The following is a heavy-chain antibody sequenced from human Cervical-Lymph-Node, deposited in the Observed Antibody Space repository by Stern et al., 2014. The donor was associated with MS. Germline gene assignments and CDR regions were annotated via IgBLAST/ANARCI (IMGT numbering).Heavy chain of an antibody. CDR1: GFRFDDYA. CDR2: ISWSRGKI. J-gene: IGHJ6*02. Sequence: VQLVESGGDLVQPGRSLRLSCAASGFRFDDYAMYWVRQAPGKGLEGVSGISWSRGKIGYADSVKGRFTISRDNVKNSLFLQMNSLRSEDTASYYCARAIGFCSGGNCEPYYYYGIDVWGQGTRVTVSS. D-gene: IGHD2-15*01. V-gene: IGHV3-9*01. CDR3: ARAIGFCSGGNCEPYYYYGIDV.